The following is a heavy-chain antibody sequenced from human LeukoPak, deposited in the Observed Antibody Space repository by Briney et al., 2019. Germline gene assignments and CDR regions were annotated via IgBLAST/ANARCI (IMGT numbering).Heavy chain of an antibody. Sequence: SETLSLTCTVSGGSISSYYWSWIRQPPGKGLEWIGYIYYSGSTNYNPSLKSRVTISVDTSKNQFSLKLSSVTAADTAVYYCASTDYSRSLDYWGQGTLVAVSS. D-gene: IGHD6-13*01. J-gene: IGHJ4*02. CDR2: IYYSGST. V-gene: IGHV4-59*01. CDR1: GGSISSYY. CDR3: ASTDYSRSLDY.